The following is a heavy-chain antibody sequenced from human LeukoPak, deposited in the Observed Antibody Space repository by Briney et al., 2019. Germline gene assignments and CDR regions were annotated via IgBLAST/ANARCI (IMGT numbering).Heavy chain of an antibody. CDR3: ARDIRCSSTSCYVGYYAMDV. D-gene: IGHD2-2*01. J-gene: IGHJ6*02. V-gene: IGHV1-18*04. CDR1: GYTFVDYY. CDR2: ISAYNDNT. Sequence: ASVKVSCKASGYTFVDYYIHWVRQAPGQGLEWMGCISAYNDNTNYAQKLQGRVTMTTDTSTSTAYMEMRSLRSDDTAVYYCARDIRCSSTSCYVGYYAMDVWGQGTTVTVSS.